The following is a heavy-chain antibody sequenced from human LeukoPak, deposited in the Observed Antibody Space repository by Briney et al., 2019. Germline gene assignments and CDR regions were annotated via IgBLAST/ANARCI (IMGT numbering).Heavy chain of an antibody. CDR3: ARRVGSYGAYYFDY. CDR2: ISAYNGNT. J-gene: IGHJ4*02. CDR1: GCTFTSYG. D-gene: IGHD4/OR15-4a*01. V-gene: IGHV1-18*01. Sequence: EASVKVSCKASGCTFTSYGISWVRQAPGQGLEWMGWISAYNGNTNYAQKLQGRVTMTTDTSTSTAYMELRSLRSDDTAVYYCARRVGSYGAYYFDYWGQGTLVTVSS.